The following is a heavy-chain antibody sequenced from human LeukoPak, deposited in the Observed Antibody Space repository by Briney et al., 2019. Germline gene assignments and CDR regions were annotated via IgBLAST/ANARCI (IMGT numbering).Heavy chain of an antibody. Sequence: GGSLRLSCAASGFTFSSYSMNRVRQAPGKGLEGVSYISSSSSTIYYADSVKGRFTISRDKSKNTLYLQMNSLRAEDTAVYYCAKTLVLSGGDIAAATTFDYWGQGTLVSVSS. D-gene: IGHD6-13*01. CDR3: AKTLVLSGGDIAAATTFDY. J-gene: IGHJ4*02. CDR2: ISSSSSTI. V-gene: IGHV3-48*01. CDR1: GFTFSSYS.